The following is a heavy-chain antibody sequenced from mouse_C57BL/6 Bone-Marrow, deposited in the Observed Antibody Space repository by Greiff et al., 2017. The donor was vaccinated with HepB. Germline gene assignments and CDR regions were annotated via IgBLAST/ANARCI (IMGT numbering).Heavy chain of an antibody. D-gene: IGHD1-1*01. CDR3: ARRTLYYGSSYDYAMDH. Sequence: VKLVESGPGILQPSQTLSLTCSFSGFSLSTFGMGVGWIRQPSGKGLEWLAHIWWDDDKYYNPALKSRLTISKDTSKNQVFLKIANVDTADTATYYCARRTLYYGSSYDYAMDHWGQGTSVTVSS. CDR1: GFSLSTFGMG. J-gene: IGHJ4*01. V-gene: IGHV8-8*01. CDR2: IWWDDDK.